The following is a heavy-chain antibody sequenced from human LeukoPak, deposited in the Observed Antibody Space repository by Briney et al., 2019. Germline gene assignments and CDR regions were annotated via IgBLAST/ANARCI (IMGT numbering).Heavy chain of an antibody. J-gene: IGHJ4*02. V-gene: IGHV3-23*01. CDR2: ISTSGT. CDR1: GFTFSNFA. Sequence: GSLKLSCAASGFTFSNFAMTWVRQAPGKGLEWVSVISTSGTYYAESVKGRFTISRDNAKNTLYLQMNSLRVEDTAVYYCARDFAGDRDYWGQGTLVTVSS. D-gene: IGHD4-17*01. CDR3: ARDFAGDRDY.